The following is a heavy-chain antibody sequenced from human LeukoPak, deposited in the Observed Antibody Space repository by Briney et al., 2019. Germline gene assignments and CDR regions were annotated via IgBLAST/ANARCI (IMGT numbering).Heavy chain of an antibody. CDR1: GFTFSSYW. CDR3: ANEIRPNDY. D-gene: IGHD4-17*01. V-gene: IGHV3-74*01. J-gene: IGHJ4*02. Sequence: GGSLRLSCAASGFTFSSYWMNWVRQAPGKGLVWVSRIASDGSSTTYADSVKGRFTISRDNSKNTLYLQMNSLRAEDTAVYYCANEIRPNDYWGQGTQVTVSS. CDR2: IASDGSST.